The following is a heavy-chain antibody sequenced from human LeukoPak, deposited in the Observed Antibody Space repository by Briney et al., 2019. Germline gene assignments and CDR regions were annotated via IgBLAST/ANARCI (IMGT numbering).Heavy chain of an antibody. V-gene: IGHV3-7*01. D-gene: IGHD2-15*01. CDR3: ARDPYCSGGSCYPAGFDY. CDR2: IKQDGSEK. Sequence: PGGSLRLSCAASGFTFSSYWMSWVRQAPGKGLEWVANIKQDGSEKYYVDSVKGRFTISSDNAKNSLYLQMNSLRAEDTAVYYCARDPYCSGGSCYPAGFDYWGQGTLVTVSS. J-gene: IGHJ4*02. CDR1: GFTFSSYW.